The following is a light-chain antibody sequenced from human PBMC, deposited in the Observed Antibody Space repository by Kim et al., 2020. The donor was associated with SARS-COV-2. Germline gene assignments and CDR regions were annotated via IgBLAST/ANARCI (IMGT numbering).Light chain of an antibody. CDR2: AGS. CDR1: QSISSH. Sequence: ASVGHRVTLTCRTSQSISSHLNWYHQKPGRAPKLLISAGSTLQGGVPSRFSGSGSETDFTLTISSLQPEDFATYFCQQSYITPFTFGPGTKVDIK. V-gene: IGKV1-39*01. CDR3: QQSYITPFT. J-gene: IGKJ3*01.